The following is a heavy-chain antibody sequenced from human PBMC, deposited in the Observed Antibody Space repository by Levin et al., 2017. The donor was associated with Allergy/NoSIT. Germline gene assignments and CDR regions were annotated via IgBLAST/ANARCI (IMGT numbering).Heavy chain of an antibody. CDR3: ARGGVATIYFDY. D-gene: IGHD5-12*01. CDR1: GFTFSSYA. Sequence: SCAASGFTFSSYAMHWVRQAPGKGLEWVAVISYDGSNKYYADSVKGRFTISRDNSKNTLYLQMNSLRAEDTAVYYCARGGVATIYFDYWGQGTLVTVSS. V-gene: IGHV3-30-3*01. J-gene: IGHJ4*02. CDR2: ISYDGSNK.